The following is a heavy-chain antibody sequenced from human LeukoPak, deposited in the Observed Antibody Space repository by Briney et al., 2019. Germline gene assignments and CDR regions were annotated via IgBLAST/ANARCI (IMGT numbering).Heavy chain of an antibody. CDR3: ARGLRRRRLDY. CDR1: GDSISSSTDY. J-gene: IGHJ4*02. CDR2: INHSGST. D-gene: IGHD3-16*01. Sequence: SETLSLTCTVSGDSISSSTDYWDWIRQPPGKGLEWIGEINHSGSTNYNPSLKSRVTISVDTSKNQFSLKLSSVTAADTAVYYCARGLRRRRLDYWGQGTLVTVSS. V-gene: IGHV4-39*07.